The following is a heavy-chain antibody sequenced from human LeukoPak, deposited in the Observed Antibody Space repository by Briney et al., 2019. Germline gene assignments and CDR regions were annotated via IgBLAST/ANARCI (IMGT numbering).Heavy chain of an antibody. CDR3: VSGSSDWNLVGFDH. CDR2: IRSKVHGGTM. Sequence: PGGSLRLSCTASGFTFGDYSMSWVRQAPGKGLEWVSFIRSKVHGGTMEYAASVKGRFIISRDDSKRIAYLQMNSLETEDTALYYCVSGSSDWNLVGFDHWGQGTLVTVSS. CDR1: GFTFGDYS. V-gene: IGHV3-49*04. D-gene: IGHD6-19*01. J-gene: IGHJ4*02.